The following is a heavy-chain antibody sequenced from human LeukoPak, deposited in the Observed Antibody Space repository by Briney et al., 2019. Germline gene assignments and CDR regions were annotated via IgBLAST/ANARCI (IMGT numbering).Heavy chain of an antibody. CDR1: GFTFDDYA. J-gene: IGHJ3*02. CDR2: ISWNSGSI. Sequence: PGGSLRLSCAASGFTFDDYAMHWVRQAPGKGLEGVSGISWNSGSIGYADSVKGRFTISRDNAKNSLYLQMNSLRAEDTALYYCAKGYFDWLRDAFDIWGQGTMVTVSS. D-gene: IGHD3-9*01. V-gene: IGHV3-9*01. CDR3: AKGYFDWLRDAFDI.